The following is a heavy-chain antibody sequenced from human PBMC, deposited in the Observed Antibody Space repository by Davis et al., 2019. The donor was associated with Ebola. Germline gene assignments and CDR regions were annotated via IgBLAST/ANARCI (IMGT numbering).Heavy chain of an antibody. CDR3: ARAGFGEIYFDY. J-gene: IGHJ4*02. Sequence: PGGSLRLSCAASGFTFSSYDMHWVRQATGKGLEWVSAIGTAGDTYYPGSVKGRFTISREKAKNSLYLQMNSLRGEGTAVYYCARAGFGEIYFDYWGQGTLVTVSS. V-gene: IGHV3-13*01. CDR2: IGTAGDT. CDR1: GFTFSSYD. D-gene: IGHD3-10*01.